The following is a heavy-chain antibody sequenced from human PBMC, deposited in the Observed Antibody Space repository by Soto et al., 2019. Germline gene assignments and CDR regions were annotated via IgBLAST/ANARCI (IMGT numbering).Heavy chain of an antibody. CDR3: VRGDSREQ. D-gene: IGHD1-1*01. J-gene: IGHJ4*02. V-gene: IGHV3-21*01. CDR1: GFTFSSFT. Sequence: EVQLVESGGGLVKPGDSRRMTCTGSGFTFSSFTLHWVRQAPGKGPEWLASISGSSSLKYYADSVRGRFTIFRDNAKNSVYLQMNNLRVEDTAVYYCVRGDSREQWGQGTLVAVSS. CDR2: ISGSSSLK.